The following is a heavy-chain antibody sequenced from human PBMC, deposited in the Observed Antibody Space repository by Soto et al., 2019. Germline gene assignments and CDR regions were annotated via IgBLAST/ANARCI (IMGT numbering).Heavy chain of an antibody. CDR1: GFTFDDYA. Sequence: EVQLVESGGGLVQPGRSLRLSCAASGFTFDDYAMHWVRQAPGKGLEWVSGISWNSGSIGYADSVKGRFTISRDNSKNTLYLQMNSLRAEDTAVYYCANEDLLYPPRGPSGPGVEMATIPGYWGQGTLVTVSS. V-gene: IGHV3-9*01. D-gene: IGHD5-12*01. J-gene: IGHJ4*02. CDR2: ISWNSGSI. CDR3: ANEDLLYPPRGPSGPGVEMATIPGY.